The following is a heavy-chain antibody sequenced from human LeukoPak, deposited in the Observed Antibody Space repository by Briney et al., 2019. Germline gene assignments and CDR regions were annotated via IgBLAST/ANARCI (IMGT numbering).Heavy chain of an antibody. CDR1: GFTLDDYA. D-gene: IGHD2-15*01. CDR3: AKGLTDIVVVVAATNYYYYGMDV. J-gene: IGHJ6*02. CDR2: ISGDGGST. V-gene: IGHV3-43*02. Sequence: GGSLRLSCAASGFTLDDYAMHWVRQAPGKGLEWVSLISGDGGSTYYADSAKGRFTISRDSSKNSLYLQMNSLRTEDTALYYCAKGLTDIVVVVAATNYYYYGMDVWGQGTTVTVSS.